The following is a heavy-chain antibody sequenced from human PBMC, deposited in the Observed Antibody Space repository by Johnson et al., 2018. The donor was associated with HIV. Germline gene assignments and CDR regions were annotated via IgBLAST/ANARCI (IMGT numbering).Heavy chain of an antibody. J-gene: IGHJ3*02. V-gene: IGHV3-30-3*01. CDR2: ISYAGDNQ. CDR1: GFTFNTYA. Sequence: QVQLVESGGGVVQTGRSLKLSCTVSGFTFNTYAMYWVRQALGRGLEWVAVISYAGDNQYYADSVKGRFTISRDNSKNTLYLQMNSLRSEDTAVYYCARDSQTYDYVWGSYRLKGDDASDIWGRGTMVTVSS. D-gene: IGHD3-16*02. CDR3: ARDSQTYDYVWGSYRLKGDDASDI.